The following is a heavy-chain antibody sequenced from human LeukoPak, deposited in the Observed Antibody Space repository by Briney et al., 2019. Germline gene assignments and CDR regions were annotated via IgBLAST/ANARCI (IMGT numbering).Heavy chain of an antibody. J-gene: IGHJ6*03. CDR1: GFTFSPYW. CDR2: IKEYGSEK. D-gene: IGHD2-2*01. CDR3: ARAPWYQLNVGYYSYMDV. Sequence: VRSLRLSCAASGFTFSPYWMSWVRQAPGKGLEWVANIKEYGSEKYYVDSVKGRFTISRDNAKNSLYLQMHSLRAEDTAVYYCARAPWYQLNVGYYSYMDVWGKGTTVTASS. V-gene: IGHV3-7*01.